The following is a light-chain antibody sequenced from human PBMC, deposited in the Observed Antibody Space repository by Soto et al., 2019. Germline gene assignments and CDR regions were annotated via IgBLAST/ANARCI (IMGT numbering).Light chain of an antibody. CDR3: QYNTGSPRT. J-gene: IGKJ1*01. V-gene: IGKV3-20*01. CDR1: QSVSSSY. Sequence: IVLTQSPGTLSLSPGERGTLSCKASQSVSSSYLAWYQQKPGQAPRLLIYGASNRANGIPGRFSGSGSGTDFTLTISRLKPEDFAVYYCQYNTGSPRTFGQGTRVEIK. CDR2: GAS.